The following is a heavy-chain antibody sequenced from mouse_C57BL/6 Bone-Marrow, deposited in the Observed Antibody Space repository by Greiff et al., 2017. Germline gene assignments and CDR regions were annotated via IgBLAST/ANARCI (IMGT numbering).Heavy chain of an antibody. CDR2: ISGGGGNT. CDR1: GFTFSSYT. CDR3: SRQFTTVLARKYFDV. Sequence: EVKLLESGGGLVKPGASLKLSCAASGFTFSSYTMSWVRQTPEKRLQWVAAISGGGGNTNSPDSVKGRFTFAGDNDKNILYMQISSRRSEDTALYYCSRQFTTVLARKYFDVWGTGTTVTVSS. D-gene: IGHD1-1*01. J-gene: IGHJ1*03. V-gene: IGHV5-9*01.